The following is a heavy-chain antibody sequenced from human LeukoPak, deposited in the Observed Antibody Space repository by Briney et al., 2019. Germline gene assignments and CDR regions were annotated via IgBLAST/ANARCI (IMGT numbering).Heavy chain of an antibody. J-gene: IGHJ4*02. CDR2: ISGGSGNR. V-gene: IGHV3-23*01. D-gene: IGHD3-22*01. CDR3: AKRAVVDRYYFDY. CDR1: GFNFNDYA. Sequence: GGSLRLSCAASGFNFNDYAMTWVRQAPGKGLEWVSGISGGSGNRDYGESVKGRFTISRDNSKNTLSLQMNSLRAEDTAIYFCAKRAVVDRYYFDYWGQGTLVTVSS.